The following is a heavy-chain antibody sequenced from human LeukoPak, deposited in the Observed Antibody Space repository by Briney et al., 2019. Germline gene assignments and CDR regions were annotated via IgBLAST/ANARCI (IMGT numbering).Heavy chain of an antibody. V-gene: IGHV4-39*01. CDR3: ARGPRWQLDDAFDI. Sequence: SETLSLTCTVSGGSISSSSYYWGCIRRPPGKGLECIGSIYYSGSTYYNPSLKSRVTISVDTSKNQFSLKLSSVTAADTAVYYCARGPRWQLDDAFDIWGQGTMVTVSS. CDR1: GGSISSSSYY. CDR2: IYYSGST. J-gene: IGHJ3*02. D-gene: IGHD2-15*01.